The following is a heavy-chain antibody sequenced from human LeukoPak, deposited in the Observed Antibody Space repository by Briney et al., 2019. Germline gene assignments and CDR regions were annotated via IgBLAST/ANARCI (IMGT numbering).Heavy chain of an antibody. J-gene: IGHJ6*02. CDR2: IYHSGST. CDR1: GGSISSGGYS. CDR3: ARDLNWNAGLYYYYYGMDV. D-gene: IGHD1-20*01. V-gene: IGHV4-30-2*01. Sequence: KTSETLSLTCAVSGGSISSGGYSWSWIRQPPGKGLEWIGYIYHSGSTYYNPSLKSRVTISVDRSKNQFSLKLSSVTAADTAVYYCARDLNWNAGLYYYYYGMDVWGQGTTVTVSS.